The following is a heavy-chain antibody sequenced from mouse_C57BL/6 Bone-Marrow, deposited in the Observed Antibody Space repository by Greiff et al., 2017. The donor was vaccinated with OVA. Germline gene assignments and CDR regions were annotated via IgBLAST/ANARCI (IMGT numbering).Heavy chain of an antibody. CDR2: INPNNGGT. V-gene: IGHV1-26*01. CDR3: ARYGNYYFDY. Sequence: EVQLQQSGPELVKPGASVKISCKASGYTFTDYYMNWVKQSHGKSLEWIGDINPNNGGTNYNQKFKGKATLTVDKSSSTAYMELRSLTSEDSAVYDCARYGNYYFDYWGQGTTLTVSS. J-gene: IGHJ2*01. D-gene: IGHD2-1*01. CDR1: GYTFTDYY.